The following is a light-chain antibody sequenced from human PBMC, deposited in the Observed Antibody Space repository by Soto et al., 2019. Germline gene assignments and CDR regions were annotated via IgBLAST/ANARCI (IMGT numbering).Light chain of an antibody. J-gene: IGLJ2*01. V-gene: IGLV2-8*01. CDR1: SSDVGGYNY. CDR3: SSYAASNPL. CDR2: EVS. Sequence: QSALTQPPSASGSPGQSVTISCTGTSSDVGGYNYVSWYQQHPGKAPKLIIYEVSKRPSGVPDRFSGSKSGNTASLTVSGLQPEDEADYYCSSYAASNPLFGGGTKLTVL.